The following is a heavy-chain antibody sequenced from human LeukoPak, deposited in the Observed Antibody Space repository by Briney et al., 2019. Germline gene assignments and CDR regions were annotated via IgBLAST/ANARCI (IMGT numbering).Heavy chain of an antibody. V-gene: IGHV3-23*01. Sequence: GGSLRLSCAASGFTFSSYAMSWVRQAPGKGLEWVSAISGSGGSTYYADSVKGRFTTSRDNSKNTLYLQMNSLRAEDTAIYYCATYRQVLLPFESWGQGTLVTVSS. CDR1: GFTFSSYA. J-gene: IGHJ4*02. CDR3: ATYRQVLLPFES. CDR2: ISGSGGST. D-gene: IGHD2-8*02.